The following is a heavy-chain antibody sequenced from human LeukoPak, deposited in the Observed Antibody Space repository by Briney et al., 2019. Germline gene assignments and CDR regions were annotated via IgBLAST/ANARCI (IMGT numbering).Heavy chain of an antibody. Sequence: PGGSLRLSCAASGFTFSSYGMHWVRQAPGKGLEWVAFIRYDGSNKYYADSVRGRFTISRDNSKNTLYLQMNSLRAEDMAVYYCAREDLPWLAHFDYWGQGTLVTVSS. V-gene: IGHV3-30*02. CDR1: GFTFSSYG. CDR2: IRYDGSNK. D-gene: IGHD6-19*01. CDR3: AREDLPWLAHFDY. J-gene: IGHJ4*02.